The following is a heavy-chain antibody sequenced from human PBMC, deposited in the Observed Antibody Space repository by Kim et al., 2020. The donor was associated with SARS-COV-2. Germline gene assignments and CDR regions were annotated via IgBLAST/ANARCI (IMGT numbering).Heavy chain of an antibody. CDR2: INSDGSRT. CDR1: GFTFSSYW. D-gene: IGHD3-3*01. Sequence: GGSLRLSCAASGFTFSSYWMHWVRQAPGKGLVWVSRINSDGSRTTYADSVKGRFTISRDNAKNTLYLQMNSLRAEDTAVYYCARENVITIFGVVTDGWFDPWGQGTLVTVSS. CDR3: ARENVITIFGVVTDGWFDP. V-gene: IGHV3-74*01. J-gene: IGHJ5*02.